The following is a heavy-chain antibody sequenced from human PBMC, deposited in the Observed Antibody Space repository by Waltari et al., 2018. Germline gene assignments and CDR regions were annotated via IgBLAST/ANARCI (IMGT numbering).Heavy chain of an antibody. J-gene: IGHJ4*02. CDR2: TYYRSKWFY. D-gene: IGHD6-6*01. V-gene: IGHV6-1*01. CDR1: GDSVSTNSPP. Sequence: QVQLQQSGPGLVKPSQTLYLTCATSGDSVSTNSPPVSWVMLSPSRGLEWLGRTYYRSKWFYDYAVSVKSRITINPDTSKNQFSLHLNSVTPEDTDVYYCAREYSSSFDYWGQGTLVSVSS. CDR3: AREYSSSFDY.